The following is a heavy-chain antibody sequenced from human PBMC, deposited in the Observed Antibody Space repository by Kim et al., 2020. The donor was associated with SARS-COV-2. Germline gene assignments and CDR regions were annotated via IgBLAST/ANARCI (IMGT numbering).Heavy chain of an antibody. D-gene: IGHD2-2*01. Sequence: GGSLRLSCAASGFTFSSFWMHWVRQVPGKGLVWVSGINGDGSSTNYADSVKGRCTISRDNAKNTLYLQMNSLRADDTAIYYCAKRDCTTASCHFYYFDYWGQGSLVTVSS. J-gene: IGHJ4*02. V-gene: IGHV3-74*01. CDR2: INGDGSST. CDR1: GFTFSSFW. CDR3: AKRDCTTASCHFYYFDY.